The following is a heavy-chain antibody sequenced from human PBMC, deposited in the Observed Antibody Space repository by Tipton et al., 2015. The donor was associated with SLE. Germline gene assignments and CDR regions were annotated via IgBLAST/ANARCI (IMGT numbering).Heavy chain of an antibody. Sequence: RSLRLSCAASGFTFSSYGMHWVRQAPGKGLEWVAVIWYDGSNKYYADSVKGRFTISRDNSKNTLYLQMNSLRAEDTAVYYCAKEGGVSRDGYKSFDYWGQGTLVTVSS. CDR2: IWYDGSNK. J-gene: IGHJ4*02. CDR1: GFTFSSYG. CDR3: AKEGGVSRDGYKSFDY. D-gene: IGHD5-24*01. V-gene: IGHV3-33*06.